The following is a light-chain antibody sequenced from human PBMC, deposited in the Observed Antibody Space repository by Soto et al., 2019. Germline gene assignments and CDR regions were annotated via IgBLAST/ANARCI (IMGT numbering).Light chain of an antibody. Sequence: QSVLTQPPSASGTPGQRVTISCSGSTSNIGNNFVSWYQQLPGTAPKLLIYRNSRRPSGVPERFSGSKSGTSASLAISGLRSEDEADYYCSSYGGNNYVLFGGGTKVTVL. J-gene: IGLJ3*02. CDR3: SSYGGNNYVL. CDR2: RNS. CDR1: TSNIGNNF. V-gene: IGLV1-47*01.